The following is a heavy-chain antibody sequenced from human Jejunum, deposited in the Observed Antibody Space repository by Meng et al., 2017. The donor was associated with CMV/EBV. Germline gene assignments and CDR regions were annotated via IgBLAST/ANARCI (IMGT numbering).Heavy chain of an antibody. J-gene: IGHJ4*02. CDR1: EFTVSNNY. Sequence: GQLVESGGGLVQPGGSLRLSCAASEFTVSNNYMSWVRQAPGKGLEWVSVIYSGGSTYYADSVKDRFTISRDNAKNTLYLQMNSLRAEDTAVYYCTRGFENFNWVTDYWGRGTLVTVFS. D-gene: IGHD7-27*01. CDR2: IYSGGST. V-gene: IGHV3-66*01. CDR3: TRGFENFNWVTDY.